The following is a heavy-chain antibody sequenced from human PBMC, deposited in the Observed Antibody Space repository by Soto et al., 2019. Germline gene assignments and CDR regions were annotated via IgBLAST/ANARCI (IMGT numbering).Heavy chain of an antibody. CDR3: AKDDKRFYSGSYFVDY. J-gene: IGHJ4*02. V-gene: IGHV3-30*18. D-gene: IGHD1-26*01. Sequence: QVQLVESGGGVVQPGRSLRLSCAASGFTFSSYGMHWVRQAPGKGLEWVAVISYDGSNKYYADSVKGRFTISRDNSKNTLYLQMNSLRAEDTAVYDCAKDDKRFYSGSYFVDYWGQGTLVTVSS. CDR2: ISYDGSNK. CDR1: GFTFSSYG.